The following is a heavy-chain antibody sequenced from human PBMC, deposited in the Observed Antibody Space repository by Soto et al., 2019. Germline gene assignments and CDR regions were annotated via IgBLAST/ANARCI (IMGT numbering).Heavy chain of an antibody. D-gene: IGHD6-13*01. CDR2: TYYRSKWYN. J-gene: IGHJ5*02. CDR1: GDSVSSNSAA. CDR3: AREQQLVSVSLSSPPFDAHYNWFDP. V-gene: IGHV6-1*01. Sequence: SQTLSLTCAISGDSVSSNSAAWNWIRQSPSRGLEWLGRTYYRSKWYNDYSVSVKRRITLNPGTSQNQFSLQLNSVTPEDTAVYYCAREQQLVSVSLSSPPFDAHYNWFDPWGQGTLVTVSS.